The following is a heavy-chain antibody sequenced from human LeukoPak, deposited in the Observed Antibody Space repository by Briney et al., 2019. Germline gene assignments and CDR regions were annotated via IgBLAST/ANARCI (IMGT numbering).Heavy chain of an antibody. V-gene: IGHV4-38-2*02. CDR3: AKDPARFGELFPDYFDY. J-gene: IGHJ4*02. CDR1: GYSISSDYC. CDR2: INHSGST. D-gene: IGHD3-10*01. Sequence: RPSETLSLTCIVSGYSISSDYCWGWIRQAPGKGLEWIGEINHSGSTNYNPSLKSRVTISVDTSKNQFSLKLSSVTAADTAVYYCAKDPARFGELFPDYFDYWGQGTLVTVSS.